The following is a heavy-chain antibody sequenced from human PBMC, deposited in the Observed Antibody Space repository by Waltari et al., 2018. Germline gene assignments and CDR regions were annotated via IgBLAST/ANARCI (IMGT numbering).Heavy chain of an antibody. J-gene: IGHJ4*02. CDR3: ARARDEETAMVYFDR. CDR2: IYDAGST. V-gene: IGHV3-66*02. CDR1: GFTVIRNH. Sequence: EVQLVESGVGLVHPGGSLRLPCAASGFTVIRNHMRWVRQAPGKGLEWVSLIYDAGSTFYPDSVRGRFTISRDNSKNTVHLQMNSLRVEDTAIYYCARARDEETAMVYFDRWGQGTLVSVSS. D-gene: IGHD5-18*01.